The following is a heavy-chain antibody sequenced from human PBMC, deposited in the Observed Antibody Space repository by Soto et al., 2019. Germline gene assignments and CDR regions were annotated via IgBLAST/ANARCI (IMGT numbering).Heavy chain of an antibody. Sequence: GESLQISCKGSGYSFTSYWIGWVRQMPGKGLEWMGIIYPGDSDTRYSPSFQGQVTISADKSISTAYLQWSSLKASDTAMYYCARRLGSSGYERTFDYWGQGTLVTVSS. J-gene: IGHJ4*02. V-gene: IGHV5-51*01. D-gene: IGHD3-22*01. CDR2: IYPGDSDT. CDR1: GYSFTSYW. CDR3: ARRLGSSGYERTFDY.